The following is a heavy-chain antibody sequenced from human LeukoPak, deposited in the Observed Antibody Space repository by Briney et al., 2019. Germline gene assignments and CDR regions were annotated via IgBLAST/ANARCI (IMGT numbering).Heavy chain of an antibody. CDR3: ARAPQEYERIIVGATSWFDP. D-gene: IGHD1-26*01. CDR2: IYHSGST. CDR1: GGSISSYY. J-gene: IGHJ5*02. V-gene: IGHV4-59*08. Sequence: SETLSLTCTVSGGSISSYYWSWIRQPPGKGLEWIGSIYHSGSTDYNVSLKSRVSISVDTSKNQFSLKLSSVTAADTAVYYCARAPQEYERIIVGATSWFDPWGQGTLVTVSS.